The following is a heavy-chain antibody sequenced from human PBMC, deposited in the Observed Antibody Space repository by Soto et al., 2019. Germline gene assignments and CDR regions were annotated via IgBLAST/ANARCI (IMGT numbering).Heavy chain of an antibody. CDR3: ARVPNSRVVVPLWFDP. V-gene: IGHV3-30-3*01. J-gene: IGHJ5*02. D-gene: IGHD3-22*01. CDR2: ISYDGSNK. Sequence: GGSLRLSCAASGFTFSSYAMHWVRQAPGKGLEWVAVISYDGSNKYYADSLKGRFTISRDNSKNTLYLQMNSLRAQDTAVYYCARVPNSRVVVPLWFDPWGQGTLVTVSS. CDR1: GFTFSSYA.